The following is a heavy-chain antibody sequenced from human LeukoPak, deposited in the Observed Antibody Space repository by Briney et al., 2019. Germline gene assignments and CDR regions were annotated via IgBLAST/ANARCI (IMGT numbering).Heavy chain of an antibody. CDR3: ARLVAARSLDY. J-gene: IGHJ4*02. CDR1: GYSISSGYY. D-gene: IGHD6-6*01. Sequence: SETLSLTCAVSGYSISSGYYWGWIRQPPGNGLEWIGSIYHSGSTYYNPSLTSRVTISVDTSKNQFSLKLSSVTAADTAVYYCARLVAARSLDYWGQGTLVTVSS. V-gene: IGHV4-38-2*01. CDR2: IYHSGST.